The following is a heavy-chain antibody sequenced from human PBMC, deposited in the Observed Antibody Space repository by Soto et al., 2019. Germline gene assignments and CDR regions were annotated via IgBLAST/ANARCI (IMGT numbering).Heavy chain of an antibody. D-gene: IGHD1-1*01. CDR3: ARGTGTGYYYYYYGMDV. CDR2: IYYSGSP. V-gene: IGHV4-31*03. CDR1: GGSISSGGYY. Sequence: QVQLQESGPGLVKPSQTLSLTCTVSGGSISSGGYYWSWIRQHPGKGLEWIGYIYYSGSPYYNPSLRSRVTIAVDTSKNQFSLKLSAVTAADTAVYYCARGTGTGYYYYYYGMDVWGQGTTVTVSS. J-gene: IGHJ6*02.